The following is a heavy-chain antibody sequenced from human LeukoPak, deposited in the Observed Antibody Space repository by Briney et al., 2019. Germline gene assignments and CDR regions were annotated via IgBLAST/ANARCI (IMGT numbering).Heavy chain of an antibody. V-gene: IGHV3-64*01. D-gene: IGHD2-21*02. J-gene: IGHJ3*02. CDR1: GFTFSSYA. CDR2: ISSNGGST. Sequence: PGGSLRLSCAASGFTFSSYAMHWVRQAPGKGLEYVSAISSNGGSTYYANSVKGRFTISRDNSKNTLYLQMGSLRAEDMAVYYCARESLLAYCGGDWAPCAFDIWGQGTMVTVSS. CDR3: ARESLLAYCGGDWAPCAFDI.